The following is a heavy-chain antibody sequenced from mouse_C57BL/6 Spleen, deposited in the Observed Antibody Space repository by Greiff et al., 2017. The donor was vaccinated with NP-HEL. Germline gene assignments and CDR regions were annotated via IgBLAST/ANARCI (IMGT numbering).Heavy chain of an antibody. CDR1: GFTFSDFY. Sequence: EVKLMESGGGLVQSGRSLRLSCATSGFTFSDFYMEWVRQAQGKGLEWIAASRNKANDYTKEDSASVNVRFIVSTDTSQSILYLQMNSRRAEDTAIYYCARDVYYDYDVGAMDYWGQGTSLTVSS. J-gene: IGHJ4*01. CDR2: SRNKANDYTK. D-gene: IGHD2-4*01. CDR3: ARDVYYDYDVGAMDY. V-gene: IGHV7-1*01.